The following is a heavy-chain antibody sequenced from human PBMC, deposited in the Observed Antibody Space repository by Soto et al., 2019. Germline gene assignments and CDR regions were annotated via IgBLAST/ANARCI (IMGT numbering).Heavy chain of an antibody. V-gene: IGHV4-4*02. Sequence: QVQLQESGPGLVKPSGTLSLTCAVSAGSISSSNWWTWVRQSPGKGLEWIGDIHHSGSTNSNPSLKLRVTISADKSKLQFSLNLTSVTAADTAAYYCASTSYYDSSGYYNMDVWGQGTTVTVSS. D-gene: IGHD3-22*01. J-gene: IGHJ6*02. CDR3: ASTSYYDSSGYYNMDV. CDR2: IHHSGST. CDR1: AGSISSSNW.